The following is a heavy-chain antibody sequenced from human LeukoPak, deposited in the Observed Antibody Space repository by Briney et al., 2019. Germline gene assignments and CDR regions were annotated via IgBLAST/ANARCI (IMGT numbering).Heavy chain of an antibody. D-gene: IGHD6-13*01. J-gene: IGHJ2*01. CDR2: IKLNIGGT. CDR1: RYTFTGYY. Sequence: ASLKVSSKASRYTFTGYYMHSVRQAPGQGLKWMGWIKLNIGGTNFAQKLQGRVRMTRDTSISTTYMALSRMRSDDTAVYYCARVAGWYSSSSEYWYFDLWGRGALVTVSS. V-gene: IGHV1-2*02. CDR3: ARVAGWYSSSSEYWYFDL.